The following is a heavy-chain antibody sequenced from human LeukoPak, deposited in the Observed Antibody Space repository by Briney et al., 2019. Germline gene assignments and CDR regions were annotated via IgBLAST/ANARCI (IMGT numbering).Heavy chain of an antibody. CDR2: IRSKVNSYAT. CDR1: GFTFSGST. Sequence: GGSLRLSCAASGFTFSGSTMHWVRQASGKGLEWVGRIRSKVNSYATAYAASVKGRFTISRDDSKNTAYLQMNSLKTEDTAVYYCTRPSSTTGTTFWFDPWGQGTLVTVSS. D-gene: IGHD1-1*01. J-gene: IGHJ5*02. CDR3: TRPSSTTGTTFWFDP. V-gene: IGHV3-73*01.